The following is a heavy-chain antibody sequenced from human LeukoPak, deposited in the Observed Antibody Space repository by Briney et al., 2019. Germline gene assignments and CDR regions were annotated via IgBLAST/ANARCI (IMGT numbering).Heavy chain of an antibody. CDR2: ITTGRGET. CDR1: GYTFTDYA. D-gene: IGHD6-19*01. J-gene: IGHJ4*02. CDR3: ERGGKQWRGGNYFDS. V-gene: IGHV1-3*03. Sequence: ASVTVSCKASGYTFTDYALHWVRQPPGQSLEWMGWITTGRGETRDSQEFQRRITFTRDTSASTVYMDLSDLRSEDTAVYYCERGGKQWRGGNYFDSWGQGTLVAVSS.